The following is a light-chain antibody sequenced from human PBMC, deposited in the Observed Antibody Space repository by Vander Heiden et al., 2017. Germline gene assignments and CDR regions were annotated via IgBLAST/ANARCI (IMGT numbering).Light chain of an antibody. V-gene: IGLV3-1*01. CDR2: QDS. Sequence: SSELTQSPSVSVLPGQTASITCSGENLGDKYFSWYQQKPGQSPVLVIYQDSQRPSGIPERFSGSNSGNTATLTISGTQSMDEADYYCQAWDSHSVVFGGGAKLTVL. J-gene: IGLJ2*01. CDR1: NLGDKY. CDR3: QAWDSHSVV.